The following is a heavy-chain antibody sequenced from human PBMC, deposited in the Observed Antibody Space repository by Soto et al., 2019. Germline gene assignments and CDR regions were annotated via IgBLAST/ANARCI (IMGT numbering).Heavy chain of an antibody. CDR3: ARDTAVAFDY. V-gene: IGHV1-18*01. D-gene: IGHD2-15*01. Sequence: QVQLVQSGAEMKKPGASVRVSFKASGYTFINYDFSWVRQAPGQGLEWMGWISGHNGNTKYAQKFQGRVTVTTDTSTTTAYMELRSLRSDDTAVYYCARDTAVAFDYWGQGTLVTVSS. CDR2: ISGHNGNT. J-gene: IGHJ4*02. CDR1: GYTFINYD.